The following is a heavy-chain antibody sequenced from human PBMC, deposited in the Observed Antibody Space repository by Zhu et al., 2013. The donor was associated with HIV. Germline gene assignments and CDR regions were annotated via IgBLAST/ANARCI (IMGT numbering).Heavy chain of an antibody. CDR2: INPSGGST. Sequence: QVQLVQSGAEVKKPGASVKVSCKASGYTFTSYYMHWVRQAPGQGLEWMGIINPSGGSTSYAQKFQGRVTMTRDTSTSTVYMELSSLRSEDTAVYYCARDPLLIVGATPVGMDVWGQGTTVTVSS. J-gene: IGHJ6*02. V-gene: IGHV1-46*03. CDR1: GYTFTSYY. D-gene: IGHD1-26*01. CDR3: ARDPLLIVGATPVGMDV.